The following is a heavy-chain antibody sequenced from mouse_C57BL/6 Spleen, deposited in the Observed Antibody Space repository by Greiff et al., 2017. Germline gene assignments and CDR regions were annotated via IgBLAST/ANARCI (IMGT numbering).Heavy chain of an antibody. D-gene: IGHD2-1*01. CDR3: ARRGAYGNYFAY. J-gene: IGHJ3*01. V-gene: IGHV1-64*01. CDR2: IHPNSGST. CDR1: GYTFTSYW. Sequence: QVQLQQSGAELVKPGASVKLSCKASGYTFTSYWMHWVKQRPGQGLEWIGMIHPNSGSTNYNEKFKSKATLTVDKSSSTAYMQLSSLTSEDSAVYYCARRGAYGNYFAYWGQGTLVTVSA.